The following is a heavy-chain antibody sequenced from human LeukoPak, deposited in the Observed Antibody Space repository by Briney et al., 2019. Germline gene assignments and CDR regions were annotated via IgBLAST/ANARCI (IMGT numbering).Heavy chain of an antibody. CDR3: ARRLGIQLCFDY. J-gene: IGHJ4*02. D-gene: IGHD5-18*01. CDR1: GGSFSGYY. Sequence: SETLSLTCAVYGGSFSGYYWSWIRQPPGKGLEWIGEINHSGSTNYNPSLKSRVTISVDTSKNQFSLKLSSVTAADTAVYYCARRLGIQLCFDYGGQGTLVTVSS. V-gene: IGHV4-34*01. CDR2: INHSGST.